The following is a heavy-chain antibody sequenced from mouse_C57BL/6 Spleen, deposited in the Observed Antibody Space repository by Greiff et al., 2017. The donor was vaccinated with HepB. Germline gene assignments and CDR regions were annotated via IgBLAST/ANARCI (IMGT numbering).Heavy chain of an antibody. D-gene: IGHD1-1*01. CDR3: ARNRAVVATGYFDV. Sequence: QVQLKQPGAELVKPGASVKLSCKASGYTFTSYWMHWVKQRPGQGLEWIGMIHPNSGSTNYNEKFKSKATLTVDKSSSTAYMQLSSLTSEDSAVYYCARNRAVVATGYFDVWGTGTTVTVSS. V-gene: IGHV1-64*01. J-gene: IGHJ1*03. CDR2: IHPNSGST. CDR1: GYTFTSYW.